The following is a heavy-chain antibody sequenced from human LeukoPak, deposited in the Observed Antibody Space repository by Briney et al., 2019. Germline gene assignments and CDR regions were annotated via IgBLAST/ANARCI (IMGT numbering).Heavy chain of an antibody. CDR1: GGSISSYY. Sequence: PSETLSLTCTVSGGSISSYYWSWIRQPPGKGLEWIGYIYYSGSTNYNPSLKSRVTISVDTSKNQFSLKLSSVTAADTAVYYCARDDSSGRYFDYWGQGTLVTVSS. CDR2: IYYSGST. V-gene: IGHV4-59*01. J-gene: IGHJ4*02. CDR3: ARDDSSGRYFDY. D-gene: IGHD6-19*01.